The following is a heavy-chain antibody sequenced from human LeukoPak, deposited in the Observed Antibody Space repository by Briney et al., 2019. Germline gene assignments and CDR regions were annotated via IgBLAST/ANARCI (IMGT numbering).Heavy chain of an antibody. V-gene: IGHV4-39*01. CDR2: IYYSGST. D-gene: IGHD3-3*01. CDR3: ARTPRLTIFGVVIYYFDY. CDR1: GGSISSSSYY. J-gene: IGHJ4*02. Sequence: SSETLSLTCTVSGGSISSSSYYWGWIRQPPGKGLEWIGRIYYSGSTYYNPSLKSRVTISVDTSKNQFSLKLSSVTAADTAVYYCARTPRLTIFGVVIYYFDYWGQGTLVTVSS.